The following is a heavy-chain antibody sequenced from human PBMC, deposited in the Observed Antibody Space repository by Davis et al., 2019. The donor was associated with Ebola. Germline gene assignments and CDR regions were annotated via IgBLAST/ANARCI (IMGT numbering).Heavy chain of an antibody. CDR2: ISSSSSYI. CDR3: ARQTLMDY. Sequence: GGSLRLSCTDSVITFSSYAMTWVRQAPGKGLEWVSSISSSSSYIYYADSVKGRFTISRDNSKNTLYLQMNSLRAEDTAVYYCARQTLMDYWGQGTLVTVSS. J-gene: IGHJ4*02. CDR1: VITFSSYA. D-gene: IGHD2-8*01. V-gene: IGHV3-21*01.